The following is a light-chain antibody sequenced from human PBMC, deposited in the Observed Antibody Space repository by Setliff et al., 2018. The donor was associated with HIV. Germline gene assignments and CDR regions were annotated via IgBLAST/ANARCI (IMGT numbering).Light chain of an antibody. CDR1: SSDVGGYNF. J-gene: IGLJ2*01. V-gene: IGLV2-23*02. CDR2: EVN. CDR3: CSYAGSSTGV. Sequence: QSALTQPASMSGSPGQSITISCTGTSSDVGGYNFVSWYQHHPGKAPKLMIYEVNKRPSGVSTRFSGSKSGNTASLRISGPQADDEADYYCCSYAGSSTGVFGGGTKVTVL.